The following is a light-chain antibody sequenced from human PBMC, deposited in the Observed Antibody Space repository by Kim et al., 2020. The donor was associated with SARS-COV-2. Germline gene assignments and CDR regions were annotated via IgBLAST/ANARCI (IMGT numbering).Light chain of an antibody. V-gene: IGLV1-40*01. CDR1: SSNIGAGYD. J-gene: IGLJ2*01. CDR3: QSYDSSLSGPFVV. Sequence: QSVLTPPPSVSGAPGQRVTISCTGSSSNIGAGYDVHWYQQLPGTAPKLLIYGNSNRPSGVPDRFSGSKSGTSASLAITGLQAEDEADYYCQSYDSSLSGPFVVFGGGTQLTVL. CDR2: GNS.